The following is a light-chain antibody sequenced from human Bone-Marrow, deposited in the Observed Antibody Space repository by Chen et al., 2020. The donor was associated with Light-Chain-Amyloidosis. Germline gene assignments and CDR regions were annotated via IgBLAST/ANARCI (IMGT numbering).Light chain of an antibody. J-gene: IGKJ4*01. CDR3: QQYGTSPLT. Sequence: DIVLTPPPGTLSSSPGEGADLSCRASQTISSNYLTWYQQKFGQAPRLLIYGSSSRATGIPDRFTGSGSGTDFTLTINRLEPEDFAMYYCQQYGTSPLTFGGGTKVEIK. CDR2: GSS. V-gene: IGKV3-20*01. CDR1: QTISSNY.